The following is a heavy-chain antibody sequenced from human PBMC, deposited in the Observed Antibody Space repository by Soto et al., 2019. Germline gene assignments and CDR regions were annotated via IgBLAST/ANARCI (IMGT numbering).Heavy chain of an antibody. CDR2: INHSGST. CDR3: ARXTYYDFWSGPAGYGMDV. D-gene: IGHD3-3*01. V-gene: IGHV4-34*01. Sequence: NPSETLSLTCAVYGGSFSCYYWSWIRQPPGKGLEWIGEINHSGSTNYNPSLKSRVTISVDTSKNQFSLKLSSVTAADTAVYYCARXTYYDFWSGPAGYGMDVWGQGTTVTVSS. J-gene: IGHJ6*02. CDR1: GGSFSCYY.